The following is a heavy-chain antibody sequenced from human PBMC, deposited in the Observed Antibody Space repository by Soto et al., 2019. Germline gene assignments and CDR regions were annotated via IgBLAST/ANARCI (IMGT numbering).Heavy chain of an antibody. CDR1: GFTLMSYC. CDR2: ISSSSSTI. J-gene: IGHJ3*02. CDR3: ARVMIVTGGDSFDI. Sequence: GGSMRLSCAASGFTLMSYCMNWVRQAPGKGLEWLSYISSSSSTISYGDSLKGRFAISRDNPSNSLSLQMNSLRDEDTTVYYCARVMIVTGGDSFDIWGQGTMVTVSS. V-gene: IGHV3-48*02. D-gene: IGHD3-22*01.